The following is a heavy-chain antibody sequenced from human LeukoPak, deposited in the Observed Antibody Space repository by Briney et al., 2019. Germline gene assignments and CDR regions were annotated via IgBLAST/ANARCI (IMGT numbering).Heavy chain of an antibody. CDR2: IYPGDSDT. Sequence: GESLKISCKGSGYSFTSYWIGWVRQMPGKGLEWMGIIYPGDSDTRYSPSFQGQVTISADKSISTAYLRWSSLKASDTAMYYCARHSSWDSTDYYYYYGMDVWGQGTTVTVSS. V-gene: IGHV5-51*01. CDR1: GYSFTSYW. J-gene: IGHJ6*02. CDR3: ARHSSWDSTDYYYYYGMDV. D-gene: IGHD6-13*01.